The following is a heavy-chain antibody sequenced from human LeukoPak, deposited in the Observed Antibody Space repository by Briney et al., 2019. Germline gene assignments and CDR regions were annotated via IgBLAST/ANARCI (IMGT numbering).Heavy chain of an antibody. CDR2: IWYDGSNK. Sequence: PGGSLRLSCAASRFTFSSYGMHWVRQAPGKGLEWVAVIWYDGSNKYYADSVKGRFTISRDNSKNTLYLQMNSLRAEDTAVYYCARDRDYYDSSGQLDYWGQGTLVTVSS. CDR3: ARDRDYYDSSGQLDY. J-gene: IGHJ4*02. D-gene: IGHD3-22*01. CDR1: RFTFSSYG. V-gene: IGHV3-33*01.